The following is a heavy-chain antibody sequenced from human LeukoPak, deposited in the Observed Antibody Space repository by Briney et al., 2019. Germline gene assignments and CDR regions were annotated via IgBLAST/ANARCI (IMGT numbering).Heavy chain of an antibody. Sequence: GGSLRLSSAASGFTFSSYSMNWVRQAPGKGLEWVSSISSSSSYIYYADSVKGRFTISRDNAKNSLYLQMNSLRAEDTAVYYCARALGYYGSGSYYTWFDPWGQGTLVTVSS. V-gene: IGHV3-21*01. CDR3: ARALGYYGSGSYYTWFDP. CDR2: ISSSSSYI. CDR1: GFTFSSYS. J-gene: IGHJ5*02. D-gene: IGHD3-10*01.